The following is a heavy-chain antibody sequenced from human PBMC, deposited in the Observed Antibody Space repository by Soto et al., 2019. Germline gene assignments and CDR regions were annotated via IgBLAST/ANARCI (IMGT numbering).Heavy chain of an antibody. V-gene: IGHV3-23*01. J-gene: IGHJ4*02. CDR1: GFTFSNYA. D-gene: IGHD6-19*01. Sequence: GGSLRLSCAVSGFTFSNYAISWVRQAPGKGLEWVSIISGGGDTSYYADYVKGRFTISRDNSRNTLYLQMNSLRAGDSAKYYCAKKGTSGLYYFDYWGPGTLVTVSS. CDR3: AKKGTSGLYYFDY. CDR2: ISGGGDTS.